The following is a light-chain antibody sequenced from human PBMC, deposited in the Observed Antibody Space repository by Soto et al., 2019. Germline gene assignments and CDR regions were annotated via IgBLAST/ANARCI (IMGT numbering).Light chain of an antibody. CDR1: SSDVGGYNY. CDR3: CSSAGSWV. J-gene: IGLJ3*02. CDR2: DVN. V-gene: IGLV2-11*01. Sequence: QSALTQPRSVSGSPGQSVTISCTGTSSDVGGYNYVSWYQQHPGKAPKLMIYDVNKRPSGVPDRFSCSKSGNTASLTISGRQAADEADDYCCSSAGSWVFGGGTKLTVL.